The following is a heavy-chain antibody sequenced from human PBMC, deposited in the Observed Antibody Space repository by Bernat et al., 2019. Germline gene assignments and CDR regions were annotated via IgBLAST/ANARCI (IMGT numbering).Heavy chain of an antibody. V-gene: IGHV1-18*01. J-gene: IGHJ4*02. Sequence: QVQLVQSGAEVKKPGASVRVSCKASGYTFTSYGFSWVRQAPGQGLEWMGWISTYNGNTNYAPKLQDRVTMTTDTSTSTAYMELRSLSSDATAMYYCARDVGIAAAGFYFDYWGQGTLVTVSS. D-gene: IGHD6-13*01. CDR2: ISTYNGNT. CDR3: ARDVGIAAAGFYFDY. CDR1: GYTFTSYG.